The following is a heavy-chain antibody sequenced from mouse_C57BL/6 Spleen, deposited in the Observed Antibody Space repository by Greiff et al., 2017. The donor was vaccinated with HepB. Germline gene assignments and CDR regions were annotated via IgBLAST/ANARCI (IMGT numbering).Heavy chain of an antibody. CDR1: GYSFTGYF. Sequence: DVKLVESGPELVKPGDSVKISCKASGYSFTGYFMNWVMQSHGKSLEWIGRINPYNGDTFYNQKFKGKATLTVDKSSSTAHMELRSLTSEDSAVYYCARHYHWYFDVWGTGTTVTVSS. CDR2: INPYNGDT. J-gene: IGHJ1*03. CDR3: ARHYHWYFDV. D-gene: IGHD5-5*01. V-gene: IGHV1-20*01.